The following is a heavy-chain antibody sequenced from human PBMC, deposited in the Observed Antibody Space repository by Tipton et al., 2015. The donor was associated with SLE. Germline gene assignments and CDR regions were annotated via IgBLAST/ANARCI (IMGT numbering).Heavy chain of an antibody. CDR2: IYYSGST. Sequence: TLSLTCNVSGGSITSNYWSWIRQPPGKGLEWIGYIYYSGSTNYNPSLKSRVTISADTSKTQFSLKMISATAADTAVYYCAREWGSTSYWGQGTLVTVSS. D-gene: IGHD3-10*01. V-gene: IGHV4-59*12. CDR3: AREWGSTSY. CDR1: GGSITSNY. J-gene: IGHJ4*02.